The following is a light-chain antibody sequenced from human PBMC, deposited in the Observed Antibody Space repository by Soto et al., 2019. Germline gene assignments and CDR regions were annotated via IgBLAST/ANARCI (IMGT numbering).Light chain of an antibody. CDR1: QTVRNNY. CDR2: GAS. CDR3: QHYVTSSIT. V-gene: IGKV3-20*01. Sequence: EFVLTQSPGTLSLSPGERTTLSCRASQTVRNNYLAWYQQKPGQAPRLLIYGASSRATGIPDRISGGGSGTDFTLTISRLEPEDFAVYYCQHYVTSSITFGQGTRLEIK. J-gene: IGKJ5*01.